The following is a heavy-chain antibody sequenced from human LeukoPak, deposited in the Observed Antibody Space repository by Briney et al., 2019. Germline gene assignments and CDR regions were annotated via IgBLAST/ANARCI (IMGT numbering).Heavy chain of an antibody. CDR1: GFTFSNYG. Sequence: GGSLRLSCAVSGFTFSNYGMHWVRQAPGKGLEYVSGISSNGGSTNYANSVKGRFTISRDNSKNTLYLQMGSLRPEGMAVYYCAGRRHYNGGFDYWGQGTLVTVSS. CDR2: ISSNGGST. J-gene: IGHJ4*02. CDR3: AGRRHYNGGFDY. D-gene: IGHD5-24*01. V-gene: IGHV3-64*01.